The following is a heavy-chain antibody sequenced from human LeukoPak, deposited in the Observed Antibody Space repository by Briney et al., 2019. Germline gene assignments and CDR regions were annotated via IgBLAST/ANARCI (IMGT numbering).Heavy chain of an antibody. CDR1: GFTFSSYS. CDR3: AKAEATYYYDSSGYYYADY. V-gene: IGHV3-21*04. J-gene: IGHJ4*02. Sequence: PGGSLRLSCAASGFTFSSYSMNWVRQAPGKGLEWVSSISSSSSYIYYADSVKGRFTISRDNAKNSLYLQMNSLRAEDTALYYCAKAEATYYYDSSGYYYADYWGQGTLVTVSS. D-gene: IGHD3-22*01. CDR2: ISSSSSYI.